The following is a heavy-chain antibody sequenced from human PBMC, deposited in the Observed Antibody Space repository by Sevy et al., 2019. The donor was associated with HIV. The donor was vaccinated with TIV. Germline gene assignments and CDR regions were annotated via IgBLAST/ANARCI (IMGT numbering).Heavy chain of an antibody. CDR2: INPNSGGT. V-gene: IGHV1-2*02. CDR1: GYTFTGYY. D-gene: IGHD3-22*01. CDR3: AREIDSSGYYGTGAWFDP. J-gene: IGHJ5*02. Sequence: ASVKVSCKASGYTFTGYYMHWVRQAPGQGLEWMGWINPNSGGTNYAQRFQGRVTMTRVTSISTAYMELSRLRSDDTAVYYWAREIDSSGYYGTGAWFDPWGQGTLVTVSS.